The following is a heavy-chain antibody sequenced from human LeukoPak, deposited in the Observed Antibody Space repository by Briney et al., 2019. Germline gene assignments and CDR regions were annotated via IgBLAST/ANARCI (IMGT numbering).Heavy chain of an antibody. V-gene: IGHV3-11*01. Sequence: GGSLRLSCAASGFTFSDYYMSWIRQAPGKGLEWVSYISSSGSTIYYADSVKGRFTISRDNAKNSLYLQMNSLRAEDTAVYYCARVRSGSSAGNYGMDVWGQGTTVTVSS. CDR1: GFTFSDYY. J-gene: IGHJ6*02. CDR2: ISSSGSTI. CDR3: ARVRSGSSAGNYGMDV. D-gene: IGHD1-26*01.